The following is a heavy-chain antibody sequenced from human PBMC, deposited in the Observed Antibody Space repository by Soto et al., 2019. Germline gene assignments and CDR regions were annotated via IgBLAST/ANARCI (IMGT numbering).Heavy chain of an antibody. CDR3: ASVSYRDGMDV. Sequence: GASVKVSCKASGYTFTSYYMHWVRQAPGQGLEWMGIINPSGGSTSYAQKFQGRVTMTRDTSTSTVYMELSSLRSEDTAVYYCASVSYRDGMDVWGQGTTVTVSS. J-gene: IGHJ6*02. CDR1: GYTFTSYY. CDR2: INPSGGST. V-gene: IGHV1-46*01. D-gene: IGHD2-8*01.